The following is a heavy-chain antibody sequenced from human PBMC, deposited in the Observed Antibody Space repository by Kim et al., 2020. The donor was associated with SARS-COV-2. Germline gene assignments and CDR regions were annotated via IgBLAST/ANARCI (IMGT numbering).Heavy chain of an antibody. Sequence: GESRKISCKGSGYSFTSYWIGWVRQMPGKGLEWMGLIYPGDSDTRYSPSFQGQVTISADKSISNAYLQWSSLKASDTAMYYCARLNYYDSSGYFDYWGQGTLVTVSS. J-gene: IGHJ4*02. CDR2: IYPGDSDT. CDR3: ARLNYYDSSGYFDY. V-gene: IGHV5-51*01. D-gene: IGHD3-22*01. CDR1: GYSFTSYW.